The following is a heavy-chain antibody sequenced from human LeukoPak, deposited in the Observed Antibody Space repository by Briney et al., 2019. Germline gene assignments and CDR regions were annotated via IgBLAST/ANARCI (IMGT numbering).Heavy chain of an antibody. J-gene: IGHJ6*04. V-gene: IGHV3-49*04. CDR1: GFTFSDYY. CDR3: SRADYYGSGSPISLDV. CDR2: IRSKTYGETT. Sequence: GGSLRLSCAASGFTFSDYYMSWVRQAPGKGLEWVGFIRSKTYGETTEYAASVKGRFTISRDDSKSLAYLQMNSLKTEDTAVYYCSRADYYGSGSPISLDVWGKGTTVTVSS. D-gene: IGHD3-10*01.